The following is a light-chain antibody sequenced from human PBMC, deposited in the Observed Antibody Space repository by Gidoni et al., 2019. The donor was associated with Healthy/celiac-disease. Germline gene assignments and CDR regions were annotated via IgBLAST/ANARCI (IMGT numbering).Light chain of an antibody. CDR3: QQANSFPLT. CDR2: AAS. Sequence: DIQMTQSPSSLSASVGARVTITCRASKGISSWLAWYQQKPWKAPKLLIAAASSLQSGLPSRVRGSGSGRYFTLTISSLQPEDFVTYYCQQANSFPLTFGQGTRLEI. V-gene: IGKV1-12*01. CDR1: KGISSW. J-gene: IGKJ5*01.